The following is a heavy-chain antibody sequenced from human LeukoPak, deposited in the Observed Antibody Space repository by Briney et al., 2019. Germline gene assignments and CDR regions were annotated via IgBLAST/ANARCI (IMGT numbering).Heavy chain of an antibody. D-gene: IGHD2-2*01. CDR3: ARDGSTAIFDY. CDR1: GGSISSSNW. J-gene: IGHJ4*02. Sequence: SETLSHTCAVSGGSISSSNWWSWVRQPPGKGLEWIGEIYHSGSTNYNPSLKSRVTISVDKSKNQFSLKLSSVTAADTAAYYCARDGSTAIFDYWGQGTLVTVSS. CDR2: IYHSGST. V-gene: IGHV4-4*02.